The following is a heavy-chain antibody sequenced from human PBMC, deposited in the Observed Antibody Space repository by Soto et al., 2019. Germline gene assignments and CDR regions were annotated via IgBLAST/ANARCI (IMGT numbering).Heavy chain of an antibody. V-gene: IGHV2-70*11. J-gene: IGHJ6*02. D-gene: IGHD6-6*01. Sequence: GSGPTLVNPTQTLTLTCTFSGFSLSTSGMCVSWIRQPPGKALEWLARIDWDDDKYYSTSLKTRLTISKDTSKNQVVLTMTNMDPVDTATYYCARYSSSPHYYYYGMDVWGQGTTVTVSS. CDR2: IDWDDDK. CDR3: ARYSSSPHYYYYGMDV. CDR1: GFSLSTSGMC.